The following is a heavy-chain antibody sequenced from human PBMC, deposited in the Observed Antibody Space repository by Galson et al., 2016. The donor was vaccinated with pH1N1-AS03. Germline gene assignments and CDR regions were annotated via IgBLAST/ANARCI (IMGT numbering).Heavy chain of an antibody. D-gene: IGHD1-26*01. CDR3: ARDPRGPCSSATCATTYYFGMDV. CDR1: GYIFTGFY. CDR2: INPNNGVT. Sequence: SVKVSCKASGYIFTGFYVHWVRQAPGQGLEWMGWINPNNGVTNYAQKFQAWVTMTGDTSISTAYMELYALKSDDTAVYYCARDPRGPCSSATCATTYYFGMDVWGQGTTVIVSS. V-gene: IGHV1-2*04. J-gene: IGHJ6*02.